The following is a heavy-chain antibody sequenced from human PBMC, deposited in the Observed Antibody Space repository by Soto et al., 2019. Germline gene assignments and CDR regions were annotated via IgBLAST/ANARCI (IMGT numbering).Heavy chain of an antibody. CDR1: GFNFINYN. J-gene: IGHJ4*02. Sequence: EVQLVESGGGLVKPGGSLRLSCAASGFNFINYNMNWVRQTPEKGLEWISYISGFSTTIYYADSVKGRFTISRDNAKNSLYLQMSSLRDEDTALYYWARNSLPTTLYTSNWNPSDYWGQGTLVTVSS. V-gene: IGHV3-48*02. D-gene: IGHD1-20*01. CDR2: ISGFSTTI. CDR3: ARNSLPTTLYTSNWNPSDY.